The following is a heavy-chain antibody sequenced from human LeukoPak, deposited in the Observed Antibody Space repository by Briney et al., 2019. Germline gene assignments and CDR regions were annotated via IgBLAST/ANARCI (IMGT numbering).Heavy chain of an antibody. Sequence: GASVKVSCKASGYTFTSYAMNWVRQAPGQGLEWMGWINTNTGNPTYAQGFAGRFVFSLDTSVSTAYLQISSLKAEDTAVYYCALRRGELDGAGDWFDPWSQGTLVTVSS. CDR2: INTNTGNP. D-gene: IGHD3-10*01. J-gene: IGHJ5*02. V-gene: IGHV7-4-1*02. CDR1: GYTFTSYA. CDR3: ALRRGELDGAGDWFDP.